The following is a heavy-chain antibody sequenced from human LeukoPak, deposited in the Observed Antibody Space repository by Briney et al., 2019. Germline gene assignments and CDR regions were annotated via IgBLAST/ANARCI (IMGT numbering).Heavy chain of an antibody. V-gene: IGHV4-30-4*01. J-gene: IGHJ3*02. CDR2: IYYSGST. CDR1: GGSISSSDYY. Sequence: NPSETLSLTCTVSGGSISSSDYYWSWIRQPPGKGLEWIGYIYYSGSTSYNPSLKSRVTISVDRSKNQFSLKLSSVTAADTAVYYCARVLPLGDAFDIWGQGTMVTVSS. D-gene: IGHD3-16*01. CDR3: ARVLPLGDAFDI.